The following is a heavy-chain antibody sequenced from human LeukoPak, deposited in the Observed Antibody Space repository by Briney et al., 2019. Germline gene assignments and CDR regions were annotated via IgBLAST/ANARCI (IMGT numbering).Heavy chain of an antibody. Sequence: ASVKVSCKASGYTFTGYYMHWVRQAPGQGLEWMGWINPNSGGTNYAQKFQGRVTMTRDTSNSTAYMELSRLRSDDTAVYYCARDMASTTVTTAYYYGVDVWGQGTTVTVSS. D-gene: IGHD4-17*01. CDR2: INPNSGGT. J-gene: IGHJ6*02. CDR3: ARDMASTTVTTAYYYGVDV. V-gene: IGHV1-2*02. CDR1: GYTFTGYY.